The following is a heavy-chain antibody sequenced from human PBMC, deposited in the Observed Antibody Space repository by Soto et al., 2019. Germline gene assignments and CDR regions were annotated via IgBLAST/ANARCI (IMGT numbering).Heavy chain of an antibody. CDR2: IKSKTDGGTT. D-gene: IGHD6-13*01. J-gene: IGHJ6*02. CDR1: GFTFSNAW. V-gene: IGHV3-15*07. Sequence: EVQLVESGGGLVQPGGSLRLSCAASGFTFSNAWMNWVRQAPGKGLEWVGRIKSKTDGGTTDYAAPVKGRFTISRADSKNTLDLQMNSRKTEDTAVYYCSTDPAVRYSSSWAFYYYYYYGMDVWGQGTTVTVSS. CDR3: STDPAVRYSSSWAFYYYYYYGMDV.